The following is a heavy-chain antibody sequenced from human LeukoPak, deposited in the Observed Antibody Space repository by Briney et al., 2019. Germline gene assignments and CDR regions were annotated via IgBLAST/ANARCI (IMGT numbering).Heavy chain of an antibody. CDR3: AREGVAAAAEGWFDP. D-gene: IGHD6-13*01. CDR2: INHSGST. V-gene: IGHV4-34*01. Sequence: PSETLSLTCAVYGGSFSGYYWSWIRQPPGKGLEWIGEINHSGSTNYNPSLKSRVTISVDTSKNQFSLKLSSVTAADTAVYYCAREGVAAAAEGWFDPWGQGTLVTVSS. J-gene: IGHJ5*02. CDR1: GGSFSGYY.